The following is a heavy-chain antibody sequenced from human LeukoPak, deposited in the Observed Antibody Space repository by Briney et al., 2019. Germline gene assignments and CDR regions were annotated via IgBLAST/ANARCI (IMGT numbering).Heavy chain of an antibody. D-gene: IGHD5-24*01. J-gene: IGHJ4*02. CDR3: ARDQSNDYNRGGLEY. CDR1: GFTFSDFS. Sequence: GGSLRLPCAASGFTFSDFSMNWIRQAPGKGLEWISFISSTGNTIYYADSLRGRFTISRDNAKNSLYLHMNSLRAEDTAVYYCARDQSNDYNRGGLEYWGQGTLVAVSS. CDR2: ISSTGNTI. V-gene: IGHV3-11*01.